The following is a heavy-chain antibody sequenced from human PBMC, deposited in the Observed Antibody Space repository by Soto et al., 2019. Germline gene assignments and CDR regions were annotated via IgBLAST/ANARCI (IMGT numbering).Heavy chain of an antibody. Sequence: LRLSCAASEFTFSTYAMSWDRQAPGKGLEWVSAISGSGGSTYYADSVKGRFTISRDTSKNTLYLQMNSLRAEDTALYYCAKSYSSNWYDYFDYWGQGTLVTVSS. J-gene: IGHJ4*02. CDR1: EFTFSTYA. V-gene: IGHV3-23*01. D-gene: IGHD6-13*01. CDR3: AKSYSSNWYDYFDY. CDR2: ISGSGGST.